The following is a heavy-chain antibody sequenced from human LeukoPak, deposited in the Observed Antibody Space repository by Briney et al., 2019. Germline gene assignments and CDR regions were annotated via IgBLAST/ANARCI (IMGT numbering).Heavy chain of an antibody. Sequence: ASVKVSCKASGYTFTSYGISWVRQAPGQGLEWMGWISAYNGNTNYAQKLQGRVTMTTDTSTGTAYMELRSLRSEDTAVYYCARVRDGYNDAYDIWGQGTMVTVPS. J-gene: IGHJ3*02. CDR3: ARVRDGYNDAYDI. CDR1: GYTFTSYG. D-gene: IGHD5-24*01. V-gene: IGHV1-18*01. CDR2: ISAYNGNT.